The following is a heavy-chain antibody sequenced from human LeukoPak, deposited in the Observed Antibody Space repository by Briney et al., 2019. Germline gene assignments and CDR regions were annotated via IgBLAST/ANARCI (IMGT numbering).Heavy chain of an antibody. D-gene: IGHD3-10*01. CDR3: AKDLEYSGSGTPGVFDY. Sequence: GGSLRLSCAASGFTFSSYAMSWVRQAPGKGLEWLSYISSSSSTIYSADSVKGRFTISRDNSKSTMYLQMNSLRAEDTAVYYCAKDLEYSGSGTPGVFDYWGQGSLVTVSS. V-gene: IGHV3-48*01. J-gene: IGHJ4*02. CDR2: ISSSSSTI. CDR1: GFTFSSYA.